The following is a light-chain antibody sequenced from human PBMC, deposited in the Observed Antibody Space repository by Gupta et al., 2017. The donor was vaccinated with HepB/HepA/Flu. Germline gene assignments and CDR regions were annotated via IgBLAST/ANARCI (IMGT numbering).Light chain of an antibody. CDR3: QHYDNLP. J-gene: IGKJ5*01. Sequence: DIQMPHSPSSLFASVGDRVTITCQASQDIINYLNCYQQKPGKAPKLLIYDESNLATGVPSRFSGSGSGTDFTFTSSSPEAEDIEKYYCQHYDNLPLGQGTRLEI. CDR2: DES. V-gene: IGKV1-33*01. CDR1: QDIINY.